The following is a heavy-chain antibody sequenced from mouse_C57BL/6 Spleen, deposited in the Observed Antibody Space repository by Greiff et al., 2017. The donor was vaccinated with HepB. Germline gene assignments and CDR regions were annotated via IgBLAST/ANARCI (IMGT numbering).Heavy chain of an antibody. J-gene: IGHJ2*01. CDR3: ARENWDEYYFDY. CDR1: GYTFTSYW. CDR2: IYPGSGST. D-gene: IGHD4-1*01. V-gene: IGHV1-55*01. Sequence: QVQLKQPGAELVKPGASVKMSCKASGYTFTSYWITWVKQRPGQGLEWIGDIYPGSGSTNYNEKFKSKATLTVDTSSSTAYMQLSSLTSEDSAVYYCARENWDEYYFDYWGQGTTLTVSS.